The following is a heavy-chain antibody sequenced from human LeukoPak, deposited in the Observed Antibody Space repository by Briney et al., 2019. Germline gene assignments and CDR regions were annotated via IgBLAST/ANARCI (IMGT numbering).Heavy chain of an antibody. CDR3: ARAIVVVPAAENAFDI. Sequence: SETLSLTCSVSGYSITSNYYWGWIRQPPGKGLEWIGSIYHSGSTYYNPSLQSRVTISMDTSKNQFSLKLSSVTAADTAVYYCARAIVVVPAAENAFDIWGQGTMVTVSS. CDR2: IYHSGST. CDR1: GYSITSNYY. V-gene: IGHV4-38-2*02. J-gene: IGHJ3*02. D-gene: IGHD2-2*01.